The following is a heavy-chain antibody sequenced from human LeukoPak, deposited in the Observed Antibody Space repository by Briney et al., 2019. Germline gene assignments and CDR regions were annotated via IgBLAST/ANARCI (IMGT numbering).Heavy chain of an antibody. CDR1: GFSVSTKY. CDR2: ISSSSGYI. Sequence: GGSLRLSCAASGFSVSTKYMNWVRQAPGKGLEWVSSISSSSGYIYYADSVKGRFTISRDNAKNSLYLQMNSLRAEDTAVYYCARDSGSIVGATGAFDIWGQGTMVTVSS. J-gene: IGHJ3*02. CDR3: ARDSGSIVGATGAFDI. D-gene: IGHD1-26*01. V-gene: IGHV3-21*01.